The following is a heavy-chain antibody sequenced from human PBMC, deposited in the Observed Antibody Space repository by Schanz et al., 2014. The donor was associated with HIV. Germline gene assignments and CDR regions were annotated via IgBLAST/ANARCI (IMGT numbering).Heavy chain of an antibody. CDR3: ACECDYGGNSCFDY. D-gene: IGHD4-17*01. Sequence: DVQLVESGGGLVQPGRSLRLSCAASGFTFDDYAMHWVRQAPGKGLEWVSCISWNSGSIGYADSVKGRFTISRDNAKNSLYLQMNSLRAEDTALYYCACECDYGGNSCFDYWGQGTLVTVSS. J-gene: IGHJ4*02. V-gene: IGHV3-9*01. CDR2: ISWNSGSI. CDR1: GFTFDDYA.